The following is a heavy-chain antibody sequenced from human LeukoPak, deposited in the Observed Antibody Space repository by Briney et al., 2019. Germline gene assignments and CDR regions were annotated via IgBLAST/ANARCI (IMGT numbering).Heavy chain of an antibody. J-gene: IGHJ4*02. CDR1: GFAFSRYG. CDR2: ISHDGTNK. CDR3: ARDQSGYDSSGSLDY. Sequence: GGSLRLSCAAPGFAFSRYGMHWVRQAPGKGLEGVALISHDGTNKNHADSVKGRFAISRDNSNNTLYLQMNSLRAEDTAVYYCARDQSGYDSSGSLDYWGQGTLVTVSS. D-gene: IGHD3-22*01. V-gene: IGHV3-30*03.